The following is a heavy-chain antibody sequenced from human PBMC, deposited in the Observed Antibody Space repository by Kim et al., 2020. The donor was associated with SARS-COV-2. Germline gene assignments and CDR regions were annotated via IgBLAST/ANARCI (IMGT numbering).Heavy chain of an antibody. CDR1: GFSFNSYA. CDR3: AKDPMTTVTTFAFDI. J-gene: IGHJ3*02. V-gene: IGHV3-23*01. D-gene: IGHD4-17*01. Sequence: GGSLRLSCAASGFSFNSYAMSWVRQAPGKGLEWVAAISGSGGNKYYADSVKGRFTISRDNSKNTLYLQMNSLRAEDTAVYYCAKDPMTTVTTFAFDIWGQGTMVTVSS. CDR2: ISGSGGNK.